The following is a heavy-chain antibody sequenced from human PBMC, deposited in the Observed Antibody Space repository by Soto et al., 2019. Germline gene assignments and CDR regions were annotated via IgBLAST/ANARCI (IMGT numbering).Heavy chain of an antibody. CDR1: GFIFSSYA. V-gene: IGHV3-30*18. Sequence: VQLMESGGGVVQPGRSLRLSCAAPGFIFSSYAMHWVRQSPGKGLEWVAVISYDGTNKYYADSVKGRFTISRDNSKNTLYLQMNTLRIEDTAVYHCAKWSGSGSFYNTPFASWGQGTLVSVSS. CDR3: AKWSGSGSFYNTPFAS. J-gene: IGHJ4*02. D-gene: IGHD3-10*01. CDR2: ISYDGTNK.